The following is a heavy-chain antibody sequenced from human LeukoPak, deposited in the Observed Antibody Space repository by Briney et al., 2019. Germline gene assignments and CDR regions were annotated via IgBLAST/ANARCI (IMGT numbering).Heavy chain of an antibody. J-gene: IGHJ3*02. V-gene: IGHV3-21*01. Sequence: GGSLRLSCAASGFTFSSYSMNWVRQAPGKGLEWVSSISSSSTYIYYAASVKGRFTISRDNAKNSLYLQMNSLRAEDTAVFYCARVDYDSSGYYSAFDIWGQGTMVTVSS. CDR2: ISSSSTYI. CDR1: GFTFSSYS. D-gene: IGHD3-22*01. CDR3: ARVDYDSSGYYSAFDI.